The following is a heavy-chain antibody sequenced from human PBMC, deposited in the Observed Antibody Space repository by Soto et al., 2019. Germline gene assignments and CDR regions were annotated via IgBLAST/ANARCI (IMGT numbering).Heavy chain of an antibody. V-gene: IGHV3-53*04. J-gene: IGHJ4*02. D-gene: IGHD3-3*01. CDR3: ARSGGGDDFWSGSS. CDR2: IYSGGST. Sequence: EVQLVESGGGLVQPGGSLRLSCAASGFTVSSNYMSWVRQAPGKGLEWVSVIYSGGSTYYADSVKGRFTISRHNSKNTLYLQMNSLRAEDTAVYYCARSGGGDDFWSGSSWGQGTLVTVSS. CDR1: GFTVSSNY.